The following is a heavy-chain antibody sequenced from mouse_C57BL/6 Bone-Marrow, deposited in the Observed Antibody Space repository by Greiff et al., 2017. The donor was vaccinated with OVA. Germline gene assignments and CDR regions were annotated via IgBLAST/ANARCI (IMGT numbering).Heavy chain of an antibody. V-gene: IGHV1-64*01. CDR3: ARRATVVAGFYY. CDR2: IHPISGST. CDR1: GYTFTSYW. J-gene: IGHJ2*01. Sequence: QVQLQQPGAELVKPGASVKLSCKASGYTFTSYWMHWVKQRPGQGLEWIGMIHPISGSTYYNENFKSKATLTVYQSSSTAYMQLSSLTSEDYAFEVCARRATVVAGFYYWGQGTTLTVSS. D-gene: IGHD1-1*01.